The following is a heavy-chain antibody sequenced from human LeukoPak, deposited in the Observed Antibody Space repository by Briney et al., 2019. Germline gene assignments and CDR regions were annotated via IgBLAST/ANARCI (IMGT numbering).Heavy chain of an antibody. Sequence: GVSVKVSCKASGYTFTSYYMHWVRQAPGQGLEWMGIINPSGGSTSYAQKFQGRVTITADESTSTAYMELSSLRSEDTAVYYCASGVYYYDSSGYYYLDYWGQGTLVTVSS. V-gene: IGHV1-46*01. CDR2: INPSGGST. J-gene: IGHJ4*02. CDR3: ASGVYYYDSSGYYYLDY. D-gene: IGHD3-22*01. CDR1: GYTFTSYY.